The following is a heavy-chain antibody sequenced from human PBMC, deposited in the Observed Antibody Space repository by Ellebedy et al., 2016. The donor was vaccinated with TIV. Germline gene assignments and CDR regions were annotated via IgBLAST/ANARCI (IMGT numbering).Heavy chain of an antibody. CDR1: GFTFSSYW. CDR2: INSDGSST. Sequence: GGSLRLSCAASGFTFSSYWMHWVRQAPGKGLVWVSRINSDGSSTSYADSVKGRFTMSRDNAKNTVYLQMHSLRVEDTAVYHCARTIAVATFDPWGQGTLVTVSS. CDR3: ARTIAVATFDP. D-gene: IGHD6-19*01. J-gene: IGHJ5*02. V-gene: IGHV3-74*01.